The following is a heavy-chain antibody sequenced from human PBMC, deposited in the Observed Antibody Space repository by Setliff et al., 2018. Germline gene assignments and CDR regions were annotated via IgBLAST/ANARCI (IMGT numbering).Heavy chain of an antibody. CDR1: GFTFSDHY. CDR2: TRNKANRYTT. V-gene: IGHV3-72*01. Sequence: PGGSLRLSCAASGFTFSDHYMDWVRQAPGKGLEWVGRTRNKANRYTTEYAASVKGRFTNSRDDSKNSLYLQMNSLKTEDTAVYYCTTGGSSGNYWGQGTLVTVSS. J-gene: IGHJ4*02. CDR3: TTGGSSGNY. D-gene: IGHD6-19*01.